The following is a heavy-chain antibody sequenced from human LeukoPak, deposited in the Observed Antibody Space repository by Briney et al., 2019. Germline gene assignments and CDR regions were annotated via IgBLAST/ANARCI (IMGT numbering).Heavy chain of an antibody. J-gene: IGHJ5*02. D-gene: IGHD4-17*01. CDR2: IMPLFGTA. CDR1: GGTFNNSA. CDR3: ARDVHVDYGSGWFDP. Sequence: SVKVSCKTSGGTFNNSAISWVRQAPGQGLEWLGGIMPLFGTAGYAQKFQGRVTITKDESTRTVYLELTSLTSDDTAVYYCARDVHVDYGSGWFDPWGQGTLVSVSS. V-gene: IGHV1-69*05.